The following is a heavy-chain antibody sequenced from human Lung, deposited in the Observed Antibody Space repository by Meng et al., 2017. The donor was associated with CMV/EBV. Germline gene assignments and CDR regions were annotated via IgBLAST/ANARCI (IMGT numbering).Heavy chain of an antibody. CDR1: GGTFSSYA. D-gene: IGHD3-3*01. Sequence: SXXVSXKASGGTFSSYAISWVRQAPGQGLEWMGGIIPIFGTANYAQKFQGRVTITTDESTSTAYMELSSLRSEDTAVYYCARDRPITIFGVVQSQWFDPWXQG. CDR3: ARDRPITIFGVVQSQWFDP. CDR2: IIPIFGTA. J-gene: IGHJ5*02. V-gene: IGHV1-69*05.